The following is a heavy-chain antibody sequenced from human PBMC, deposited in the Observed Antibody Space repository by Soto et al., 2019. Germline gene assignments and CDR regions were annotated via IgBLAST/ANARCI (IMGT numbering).Heavy chain of an antibody. D-gene: IGHD6-13*01. V-gene: IGHV4-31*03. CDR2: IYYSGNT. CDR1: GGSISSNDFY. CDR3: ARLSRSWQSGFGP. Sequence: PSETLSLTCIVSGGSISSNDFYWSWIRKHPGKGLEWIGYIYYSGNTYYNPSLKSRVTILVDTSKNQFSLKVSSVTAADTAVYYCARLSRSWQSGFGPWGQGTLVTVSS. J-gene: IGHJ5*02.